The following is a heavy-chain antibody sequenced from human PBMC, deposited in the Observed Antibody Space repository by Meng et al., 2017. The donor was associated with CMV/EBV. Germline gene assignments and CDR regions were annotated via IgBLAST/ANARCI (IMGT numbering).Heavy chain of an antibody. CDR3: ARRGYGGNPLRPPLDYYYSGMDV. Sequence: SVKVSCKASGGTFSSHAISWVRQAPGQGLEWMGGIIPIFGTANYAQKFQGRVTITTDESTSTAYMELSSLTSEDTAVYYCARRGYGGNPLRPPLDYYYSGMDVWGQGTTVTVSS. CDR2: IIPIFGTA. V-gene: IGHV1-69*05. D-gene: IGHD4-23*01. J-gene: IGHJ6*02. CDR1: GGTFSSHA.